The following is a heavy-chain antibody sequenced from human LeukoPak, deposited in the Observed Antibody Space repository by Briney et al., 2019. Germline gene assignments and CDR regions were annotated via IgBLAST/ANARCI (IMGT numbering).Heavy chain of an antibody. CDR1: GFTFSNYG. CDR2: IWYDGSNK. D-gene: IGHD3-16*02. V-gene: IGHV3-33*01. J-gene: IGHJ4*02. CDR3: ARERQGYYDYVWGSYRHSYYFDY. Sequence: GGSLRLSCAASGFTFSNYGMHWVRQAPGKGLEWVAVIWYDGSNKYYADSVKGRFTISRDNSKNTLYLQMNSLRAEDTAVYYCARERQGYYDYVWGSYRHSYYFDYWGQGTLVTVSS.